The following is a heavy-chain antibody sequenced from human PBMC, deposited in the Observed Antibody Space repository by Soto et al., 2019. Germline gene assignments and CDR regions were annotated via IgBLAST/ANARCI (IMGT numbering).Heavy chain of an antibody. D-gene: IGHD6-19*01. V-gene: IGHV4-39*01. Sequence: SETLSLTCTLSGDFISSSDDYWDWIRQPLGKRLEWIGSIYYSATTYYTPSSDSRVTVGLDTTKHHISMNLYSESVGDTAVYSCARRYGSGWYYAMDVWGQGTTVTVSS. CDR1: GDFISSSDDY. CDR2: IYYSATT. J-gene: IGHJ6*02. CDR3: ARRYGSGWYYAMDV.